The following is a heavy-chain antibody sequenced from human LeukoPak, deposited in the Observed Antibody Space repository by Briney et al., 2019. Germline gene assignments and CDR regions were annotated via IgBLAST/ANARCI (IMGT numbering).Heavy chain of an antibody. CDR1: GFTFSDYY. Sequence: GGSLRLSCAASGFTFSDYYMSWIRQAPGKGLEWVAYISSDTDTIYYADSVKGRFTISRDNAKNSLSLQMNSLRADDTAVYYCARDGGIQWELDYWGQGILVTVSS. CDR2: ISSDTDTI. D-gene: IGHD1-26*01. CDR3: ARDGGIQWELDY. J-gene: IGHJ4*02. V-gene: IGHV3-11*04.